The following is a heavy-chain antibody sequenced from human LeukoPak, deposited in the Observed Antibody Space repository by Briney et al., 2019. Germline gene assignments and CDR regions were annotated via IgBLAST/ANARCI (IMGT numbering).Heavy chain of an antibody. CDR3: ARALREGFAHWIFDY. D-gene: IGHD1-1*01. V-gene: IGHV4-31*03. J-gene: IGHJ4*02. CDR2: IYYSGST. Sequence: SQTLSLTCSVSGGSLSSGGYYWCWIRQPPGRGLGWVGYIYYSGSTYYNPSLKSRATISVYTYKNQFSLKLSSVTAEDTAVYYCARALREGFAHWIFDYWGQGTLVTVSS. CDR1: GGSLSSGGYY.